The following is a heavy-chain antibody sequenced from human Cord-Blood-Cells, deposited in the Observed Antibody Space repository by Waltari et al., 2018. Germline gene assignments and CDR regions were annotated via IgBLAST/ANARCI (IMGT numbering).Heavy chain of an antibody. J-gene: IGHJ4*02. CDR2: ISSSRSYI. V-gene: IGHV3-21*01. CDR3: ARGDFWSGFDY. Sequence: EVQLVESGGGLVKPGGSLRLSCAAYGFTFSSYSMSWVRQAPGKGLEWVLPISSSRSYIYYADSVKGRFTIARDNAKNSLYLQMNSLRAEDTAVYYCARGDFWSGFDYWGQGTLVTVSS. CDR1: GFTFSSYS. D-gene: IGHD3-3*01.